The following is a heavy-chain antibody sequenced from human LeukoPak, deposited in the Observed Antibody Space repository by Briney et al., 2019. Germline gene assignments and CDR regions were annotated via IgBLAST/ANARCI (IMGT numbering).Heavy chain of an antibody. J-gene: IGHJ4*02. CDR3: ARGVYVNY. V-gene: IGHV4-34*01. Sequence: SETLSLTCAVYGGSFSGYYWSWIRQPPGKWLEWIGEINHSGSTNYNPSLKSRVTISVDTSKNQFSLKLSSVTAADTAVYYCARGVYVNYWGQGTLVTVSS. CDR2: INHSGST. CDR1: GGSFSGYY. D-gene: IGHD5/OR15-5a*01.